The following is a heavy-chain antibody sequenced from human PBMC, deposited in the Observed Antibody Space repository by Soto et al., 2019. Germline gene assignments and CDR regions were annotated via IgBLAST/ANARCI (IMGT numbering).Heavy chain of an antibody. D-gene: IGHD6-13*01. V-gene: IGHV4-31*03. CDR1: GGSISSGDYY. CDR3: ARAAASDGRDRSFDL. CDR2: IYTSGST. Sequence: QVQLQESGPGLVKPSQTLSLTCTVSGGSISSGDYYWTWIRQRPGKGLEWIGYIYTSGSTYHNPSLKSRLIFAVDMSKNQFSLKLTSVTAADTAVYYCARAAASDGRDRSFDLWGRGTLVTVSS. J-gene: IGHJ2*01.